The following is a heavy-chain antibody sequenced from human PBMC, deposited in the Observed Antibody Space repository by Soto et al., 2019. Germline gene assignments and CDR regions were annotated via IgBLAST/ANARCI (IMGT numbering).Heavy chain of an antibody. V-gene: IGHV5-51*01. CDR2: IYHGDSYT. D-gene: IGHD6-25*01. CDR1: GYSFTSYW. J-gene: IGHJ6*02. Sequence: PAESLTTSCKVSGYSFTSYWIGWVPQMPGKGLEWMGIIYHGDSYTRYSPSFQGQVTISADKSISTAYLQWSSLKASDTAMYYCARSRLPPLYYGMDVWGQGTTVTVSS. CDR3: ARSRLPPLYYGMDV.